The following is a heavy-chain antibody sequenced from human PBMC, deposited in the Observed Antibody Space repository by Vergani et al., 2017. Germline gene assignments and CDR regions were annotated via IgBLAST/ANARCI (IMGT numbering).Heavy chain of an antibody. CDR3: ARSSWGWSGSYFSDY. V-gene: IGHV5-51*01. Sequence: EVQLVPSGAEVKKPGESLQISCKGSGYSFTSYWIGWVRQMPGKGLEWMGIIYPGDSDTRYSPSFQGQVTISADKSISTTYLQWSSLKASDTAMYYCARSSWGWSGSYFSDYWGQGTLVTVSS. D-gene: IGHD1-26*01. CDR2: IYPGDSDT. J-gene: IGHJ4*02. CDR1: GYSFTSYW.